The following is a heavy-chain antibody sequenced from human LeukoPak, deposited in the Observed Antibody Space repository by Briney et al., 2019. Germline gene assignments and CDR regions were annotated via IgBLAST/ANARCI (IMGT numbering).Heavy chain of an antibody. CDR1: GFTFSSYW. V-gene: IGHV3-7*01. CDR3: AKDDGGISSGYDYLQPNY. D-gene: IGHD5-12*01. Sequence: PGGSLRLSCAASGFTFSSYWMSWVRLAPGKGLEWVANIKQDGSEKYYVDSVRGRFSISRDNSKNSLYLQMNSLRAEDTAVYYCAKDDGGISSGYDYLQPNYWGQGTLVTVSS. CDR2: IKQDGSEK. J-gene: IGHJ4*02.